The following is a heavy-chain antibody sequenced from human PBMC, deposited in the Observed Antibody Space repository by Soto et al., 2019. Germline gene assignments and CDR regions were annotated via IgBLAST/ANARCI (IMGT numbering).Heavy chain of an antibody. Sequence: GGSLRLSCAASGFTFSSYAMSWVRQAPGKGLEWVSAISGSGGSTYYADSVKGRFTISRDNSKNTLYLQMNSLRAEDTAVYYCAKDKPITIFGVDNPGSGAFDIWGQGTMVTVSS. D-gene: IGHD3-3*01. J-gene: IGHJ3*02. CDR3: AKDKPITIFGVDNPGSGAFDI. CDR1: GFTFSSYA. CDR2: ISGSGGST. V-gene: IGHV3-23*01.